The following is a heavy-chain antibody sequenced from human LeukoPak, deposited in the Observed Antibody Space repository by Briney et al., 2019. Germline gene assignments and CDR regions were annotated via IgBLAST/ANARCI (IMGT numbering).Heavy chain of an antibody. V-gene: IGHV4-34*01. Sequence: SEALSLTCAVYCGSFSGYYWSWIGQPPGKGQDLIGEINHSGSTHYNPSLKSLLTISVDTSKNQFSLKLSSVTAADTAVYYCARVGHIVAAGTYDYWGQGTLVTVSS. CDR1: CGSFSGYY. D-gene: IGHD6-13*01. CDR3: ARVGHIVAAGTYDY. J-gene: IGHJ4*02. CDR2: INHSGST.